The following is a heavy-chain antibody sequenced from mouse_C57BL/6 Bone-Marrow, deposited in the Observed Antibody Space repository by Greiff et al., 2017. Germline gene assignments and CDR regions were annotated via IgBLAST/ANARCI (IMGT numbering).Heavy chain of an antibody. J-gene: IGHJ1*03. CDR3: ARYYGQWYFDV. Sequence: QVQLQQSGAELVRPGTSVKMSCKASGYTFTNYWIGWAKQRPGHGLEWIGDIYPGGGYTNYNEKFKGKATLTADKSSSTAYMQFSSLTSEDSAIYYGARYYGQWYFDVWGTGTTVTVSS. D-gene: IGHD1-2*01. V-gene: IGHV1-63*01. CDR1: GYTFTNYW. CDR2: IYPGGGYT.